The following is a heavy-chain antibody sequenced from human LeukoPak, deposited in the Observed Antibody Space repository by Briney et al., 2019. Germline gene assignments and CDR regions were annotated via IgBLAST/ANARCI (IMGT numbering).Heavy chain of an antibody. CDR2: IYYSGST. Sequence: SETLSLTCTASGGSISSYYWSWIRQPPGKGLEWVGYIYYSGSTNYNPSLKSRVTISVDTSKNQFSLKLSSVTAADTAVYYCARARHPYYYDSSGHSYYFDYWGQGTLVTVSS. V-gene: IGHV4-59*01. J-gene: IGHJ4*02. CDR3: ARARHPYYYDSSGHSYYFDY. D-gene: IGHD3-22*01. CDR1: GGSISSYY.